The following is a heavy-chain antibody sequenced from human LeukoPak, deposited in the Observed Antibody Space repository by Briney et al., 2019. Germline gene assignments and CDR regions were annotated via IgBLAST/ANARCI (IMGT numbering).Heavy chain of an antibody. CDR2: ISGGGGST. V-gene: IGHV3-23*01. CDR3: TRVGYIDEGIDY. D-gene: IGHD5-24*01. J-gene: IGHJ4*02. Sequence: GGSLRLSCAASGFTFGSYAMSRVRQAPGKGLEWVSTISGGGGSTYYADSVKGRFTISRDNSKNTLYLQMNSLRAEDTAIYYCTRVGYIDEGIDYWGQGTLVTVSS. CDR1: GFTFGSYA.